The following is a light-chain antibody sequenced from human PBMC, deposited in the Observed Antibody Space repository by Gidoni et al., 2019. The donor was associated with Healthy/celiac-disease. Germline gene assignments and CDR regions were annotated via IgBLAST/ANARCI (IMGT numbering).Light chain of an antibody. Sequence: AIRMTQSPSSFSASTGDRVTITCRASQGISSYLAWYQQKPGKAPKLLIYAASTLQSGVPSRFSGSGSGTDFTLTISCLQSEDFATYYCQQYYSPPLTFXGXTKVEIK. CDR2: AAS. CDR1: QGISSY. V-gene: IGKV1-8*01. CDR3: QQYYSPPLT. J-gene: IGKJ4*01.